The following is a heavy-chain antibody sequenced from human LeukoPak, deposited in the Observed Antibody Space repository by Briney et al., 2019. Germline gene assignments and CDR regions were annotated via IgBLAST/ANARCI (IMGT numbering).Heavy chain of an antibody. CDR1: GGTFIIYA. Sequence: SVTVSCKASGGTFIIYAISWVRQAPGQGLAWMGRIIPILGIANYAQKFQGRVTITADKSTSTAYMELSSLRSEDTAVYYCARDGTVTTLNFDYWGQGTLVTVSS. J-gene: IGHJ4*02. V-gene: IGHV1-69*04. CDR2: IIPILGIA. D-gene: IGHD4-17*01. CDR3: ARDGTVTTLNFDY.